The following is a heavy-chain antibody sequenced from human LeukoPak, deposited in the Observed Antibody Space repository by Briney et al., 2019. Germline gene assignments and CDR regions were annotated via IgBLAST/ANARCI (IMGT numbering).Heavy chain of an antibody. D-gene: IGHD2-2*02. Sequence: PSETLSLTCAVYGGSFSGYYWSWIRQPPGKGLGWIGYIYYSGSTNYNPSLKSRVTISVDTSKNQFSLKLSSVTAADTAVYYCARAYCSSTSCYTHFDYWGQGTLVTVSS. J-gene: IGHJ4*02. CDR3: ARAYCSSTSCYTHFDY. CDR1: GGSFSGYY. CDR2: IYYSGST. V-gene: IGHV4-59*01.